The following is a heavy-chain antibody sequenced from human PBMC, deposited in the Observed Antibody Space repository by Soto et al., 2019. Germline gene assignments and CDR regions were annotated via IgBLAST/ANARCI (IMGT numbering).Heavy chain of an antibody. CDR3: ARESQSSSWYGGNWFDP. Sequence: SLRLSCAASGFTFSSYAMHWVRQAPGKGLEWVAVISYDGSNKYYADSVKGRFTISRDNSKNTLYLQMNSLRAEDTAVYYCARESQSSSWYGGNWFDPWGQGTLVTVSS. J-gene: IGHJ5*02. V-gene: IGHV3-30-3*01. CDR1: GFTFSSYA. D-gene: IGHD6-13*01. CDR2: ISYDGSNK.